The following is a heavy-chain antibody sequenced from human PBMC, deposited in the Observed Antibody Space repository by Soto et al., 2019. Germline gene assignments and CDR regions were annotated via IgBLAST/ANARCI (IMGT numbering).Heavy chain of an antibody. Sequence: GGSLRLSCAASGFTFSSYAIHWVRQAPGKGLEWVADVSFDGSHKTYAVPVRGRFTISRDNSKKTVYLQMNSLRAEDTALYYCAKLGDAVSGYFDFWGQGTQVTV. CDR1: GFTFSSYA. J-gene: IGHJ5*01. V-gene: IGHV3-30*18. CDR3: AKLGDAVSGYFDF. CDR2: VSFDGSHK. D-gene: IGHD3-3*01.